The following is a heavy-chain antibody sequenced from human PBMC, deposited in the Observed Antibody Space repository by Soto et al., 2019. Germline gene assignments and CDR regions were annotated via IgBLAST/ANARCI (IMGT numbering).Heavy chain of an antibody. Sequence: SETLSLTCTVSGGSISSGVYYWSWIRQHPGKGLEWIGYIYYSGSTYYNPSLKSRVTISVDTSKNQFSLKLSSVTAADTAVYYCARDANHGMDVWGQGTTVTVSS. CDR2: IYYSGST. CDR3: ARDANHGMDV. CDR1: GGSISSGVYY. V-gene: IGHV4-31*03. J-gene: IGHJ6*02.